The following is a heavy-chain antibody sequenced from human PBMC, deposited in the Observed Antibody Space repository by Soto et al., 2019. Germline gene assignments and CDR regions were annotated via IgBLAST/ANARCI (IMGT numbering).Heavy chain of an antibody. J-gene: IGHJ4*02. V-gene: IGHV3-30*18. CDR2: ISYDGSNK. CDR1: GFTFSSYG. Sequence: GGSLRLSCAASGFTFSSYGMHWVRQAPGKGLEWVAVISYDGSNKYYADSVKGRFTISRDNSKNTLYLQMNSLRAEDTAVYYCAKDKPRGYFDYWGQGTLVTVSS. D-gene: IGHD3-10*01. CDR3: AKDKPRGYFDY.